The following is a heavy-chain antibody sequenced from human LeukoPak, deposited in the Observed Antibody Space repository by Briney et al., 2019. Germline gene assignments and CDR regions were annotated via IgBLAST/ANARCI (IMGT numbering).Heavy chain of an antibody. V-gene: IGHV1-2*02. J-gene: IGHJ4*02. Sequence: ASVKVSCKASGYTFTGNYMHWVRQAPGQGLEWMGWINPNSGGTNYAQKFQGRVTMTWDTSITTAYMELSRLAPDDTAVYYCARDPRPEYYFDYWGQGTLVTVSS. CDR2: INPNSGGT. CDR1: GYTFTGNY. CDR3: ARDPRPEYYFDY.